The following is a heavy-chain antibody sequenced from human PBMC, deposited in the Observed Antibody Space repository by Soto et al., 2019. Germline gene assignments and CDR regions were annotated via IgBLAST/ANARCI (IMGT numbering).Heavy chain of an antibody. Sequence: ASVKVSCKASGYTFTSYDINWVRQATGQGLEWMGWMNPNSGNTGYAQKFQGRVTMTRNTSISTAYMELSSLRSEDTAVYYCARICSGGSCYVGAFDIWGQGTTVTVSS. CDR1: GYTFTSYD. V-gene: IGHV1-8*01. D-gene: IGHD2-15*01. J-gene: IGHJ3*02. CDR3: ARICSGGSCYVGAFDI. CDR2: MNPNSGNT.